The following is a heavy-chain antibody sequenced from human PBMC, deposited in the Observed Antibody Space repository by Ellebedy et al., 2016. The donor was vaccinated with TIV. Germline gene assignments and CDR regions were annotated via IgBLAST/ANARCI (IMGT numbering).Heavy chain of an antibody. V-gene: IGHV3-74*01. CDR3: ARGRSGTYIHHAFDF. Sequence: PGGSLRLSCAAAGFTFSDCWMHWVRQAPGKGLEWVSLVTANGTTTIYADSVKGRFTISRDNAKNTLYLQMNSLRAEDTAIYFCARGRSGTYIHHAFDFWGQGILVTVSS. CDR2: VTANGTTT. CDR1: GFTFSDCW. J-gene: IGHJ4*02. D-gene: IGHD3-16*01.